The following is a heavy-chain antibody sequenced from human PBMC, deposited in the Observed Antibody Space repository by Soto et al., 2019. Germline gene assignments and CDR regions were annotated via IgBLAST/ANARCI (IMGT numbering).Heavy chain of an antibody. CDR2: IWYDGSNK. V-gene: IGHV3-33*01. CDR1: GFTFSSYG. D-gene: IGHD3-22*01. CDR3: ARDIEKHYYDSSGYFDY. J-gene: IGHJ4*02. Sequence: QVQLVESGGGVVQPGRSLRLSCAASGFTFSSYGMHWVRQAPGKGLEWVAVIWYDGSNKYYADSVKGRFTISSDNSKNTLYLQMNSLRAEDTAVYYCARDIEKHYYDSSGYFDYWGQGTLVTVSS.